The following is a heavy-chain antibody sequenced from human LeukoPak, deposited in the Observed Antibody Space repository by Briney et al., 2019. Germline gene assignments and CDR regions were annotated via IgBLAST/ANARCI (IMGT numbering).Heavy chain of an antibody. CDR3: ATRGITVVNPHRTFDY. V-gene: IGHV1-24*01. J-gene: IGHJ4*02. D-gene: IGHD4-23*01. Sequence: ASVKVSCKVSGYTVTELSMHWVRQAPGKGLEWMGGFDPEDGETIYAQKFQGRVTMTEDTSTDTAYMELSSLRSEDTAVYYCATRGITVVNPHRTFDYWGQGTLVTVSS. CDR1: GYTVTELS. CDR2: FDPEDGET.